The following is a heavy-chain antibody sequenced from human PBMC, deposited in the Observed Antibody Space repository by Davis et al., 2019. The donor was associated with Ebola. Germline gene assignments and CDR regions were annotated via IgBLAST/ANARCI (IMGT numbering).Heavy chain of an antibody. V-gene: IGHV4-59*08. D-gene: IGHD3-3*01. CDR2: IYYSGST. Sequence: SETLSLTCTVSGGSISSYYWSWIRQPPGKGLEWIGYIYYSGSTNYNPSLKSRVTISVDTSKNQFSLKLSSVTAADTAVYYCASADFGVVEGPRRNYYYYGMDVWGQGTTVTVSS. J-gene: IGHJ6*02. CDR1: GGSISSYY. CDR3: ASADFGVVEGPRRNYYYYGMDV.